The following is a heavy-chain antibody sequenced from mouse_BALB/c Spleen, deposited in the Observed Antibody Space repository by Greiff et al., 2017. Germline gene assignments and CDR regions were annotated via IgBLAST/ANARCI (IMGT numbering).Heavy chain of an antibody. V-gene: IGHV1S135*01. CDR1: GYAFTSYN. D-gene: IGHD2-1*01. J-gene: IGHJ3*01. Sequence: EVQLVESGPELVKPGASVKVSCKASGYAFTSYNMYWVKQSHGKSLEWIGYIDPYNGGTSYNQKFKGKATLTVDKSSSTAYMHLNSLTSEDSAVYYCASYGNYPAWFAYWGQGTLVTVSA. CDR3: ASYGNYPAWFAY. CDR2: IDPYNGGT.